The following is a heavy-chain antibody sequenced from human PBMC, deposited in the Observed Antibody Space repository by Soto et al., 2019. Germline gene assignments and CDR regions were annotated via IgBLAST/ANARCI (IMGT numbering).Heavy chain of an antibody. CDR1: GYTFFTYD. D-gene: IGHD5-12*01. J-gene: IGHJ5*02. CDR3: ARHHGPTTSENWFDP. Sequence: ASVKVSCKASGYTFFTYDISWVRQAPGQGLEWMGWISTYSGETKYAQEFQGRVTMTTDTSTTTAYLELRSLRSDDTAVYYCARHHGPTTSENWFDPWGQGTLVIVSS. CDR2: ISTYSGET. V-gene: IGHV1-18*01.